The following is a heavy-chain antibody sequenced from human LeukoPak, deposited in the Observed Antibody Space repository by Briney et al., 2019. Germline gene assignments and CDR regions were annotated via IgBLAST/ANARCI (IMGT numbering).Heavy chain of an antibody. V-gene: IGHV1-2*02. CDR3: VREVVAAAGTEGWFDP. Sequence: ASVKVSCKASGYTFTGYYMHWVRQAPGQGREWMGWINPNSGGTNYAQKFQGRVTMTRDTSINTAYMELSRMRSDDTAVYYCVREVVAAAGTEGWFDPWGQGTLVTVSS. J-gene: IGHJ5*02. CDR2: INPNSGGT. CDR1: GYTFTGYY. D-gene: IGHD6-13*01.